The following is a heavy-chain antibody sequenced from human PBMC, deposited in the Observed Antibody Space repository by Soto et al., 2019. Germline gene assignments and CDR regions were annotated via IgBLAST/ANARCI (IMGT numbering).Heavy chain of an antibody. Sequence: KGLEWIGEVIPSGRTYYNPSLKSRVTISVDTSKNQFSLKLSSVTAADTAVYYCARGFLPGVIVPAAKGNNDAFDIWGQGTMVTVSS. CDR3: ARGFLPGVIVPAAKGNNDAFDI. D-gene: IGHD2-2*01. J-gene: IGHJ3*02. CDR2: VIPSGRT. V-gene: IGHV4-34*09.